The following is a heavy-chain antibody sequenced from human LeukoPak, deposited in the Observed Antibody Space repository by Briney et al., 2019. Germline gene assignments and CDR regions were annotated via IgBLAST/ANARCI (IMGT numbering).Heavy chain of an antibody. CDR1: GFTFSRYW. CDR2: IKNDGSEK. D-gene: IGHD2-21*02. J-gene: IGHJ4*02. Sequence: PGGSLRLSCVASGFTFSRYWMSWVRQAPGKGLEWVANIKNDGSEKSYVDSVRGRFTISRDNAMNSLYLQMNSLRADDTAVYYCATVFQYVETAYWGQGTLVTVSS. V-gene: IGHV3-7*03. CDR3: ATVFQYVETAY.